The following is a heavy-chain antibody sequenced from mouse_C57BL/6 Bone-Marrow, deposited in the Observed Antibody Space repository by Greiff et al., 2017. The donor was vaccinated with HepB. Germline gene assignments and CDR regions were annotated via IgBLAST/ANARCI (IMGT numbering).Heavy chain of an antibody. V-gene: IGHV14-2*01. CDR2: IDPEDGET. Sequence: EVNVVESGAELVKPGASVKLSCTASGFNIKDYYMHWVKQRTEQGLEWIGRIDPEDGETKYAPKFQGKATITADTSSNTAYLQLSSLTSEDTAVYYCAFYYSNPYAMDYWGQGTSVTVSS. CDR1: GFNIKDYY. J-gene: IGHJ4*01. D-gene: IGHD2-5*01. CDR3: AFYYSNPYAMDY.